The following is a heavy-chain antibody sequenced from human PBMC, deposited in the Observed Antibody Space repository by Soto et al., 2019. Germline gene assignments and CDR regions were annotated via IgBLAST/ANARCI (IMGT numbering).Heavy chain of an antibody. V-gene: IGHV1-3*05. D-gene: IGHD2-21*02. Sequence: QVQLVQSGAEEKKPEASVKVSCKASGYTFTSYAMHWVRQAPGQRREWMGWINAGNGNTKYSQKFQGRVTITRDTSASTAYMELSSLRSEDTAVYYCARSIVVVTALDYWGQGTLVTVSS. CDR3: ARSIVVVTALDY. CDR1: GYTFTSYA. J-gene: IGHJ4*02. CDR2: INAGNGNT.